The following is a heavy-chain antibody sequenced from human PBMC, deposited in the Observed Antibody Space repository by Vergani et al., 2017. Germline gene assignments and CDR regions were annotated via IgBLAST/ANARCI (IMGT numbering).Heavy chain of an antibody. V-gene: IGHV3-9*01. D-gene: IGHD1-26*01. Sequence: EVQLVESGGGLVQPGRSLRLSCAASGFTFDDYAMHWVRQAPGKGMGWVSGISWNSGRIGYADSVKGRFNITRDNAKNSRFLQMNSLSAEDTALYYGAKDRSGSYYYYMDVWGKGTTVTVSS. CDR3: AKDRSGSYYYYMDV. CDR1: GFTFDDYA. CDR2: ISWNSGRI. J-gene: IGHJ6*03.